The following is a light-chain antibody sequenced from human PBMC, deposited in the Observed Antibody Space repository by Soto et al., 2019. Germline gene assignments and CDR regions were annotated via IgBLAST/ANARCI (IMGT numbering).Light chain of an antibody. CDR3: SSYTTSSSGV. J-gene: IGLJ3*02. CDR2: ESS. V-gene: IGLV2-14*01. Sequence: QSALTQPASVSGSPGQSISISCTGTSSDVGNYNYVSWYQHHPGKAPKLMIFESSNRPPGVSSRFSGSKSAITASLTISGLQAEDEADYYCSSYTTSSSGVFGGGTKLTVL. CDR1: SSDVGNYNY.